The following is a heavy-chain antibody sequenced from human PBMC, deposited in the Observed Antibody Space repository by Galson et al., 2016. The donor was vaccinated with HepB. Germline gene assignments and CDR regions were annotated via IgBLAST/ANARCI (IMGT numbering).Heavy chain of an antibody. V-gene: IGHV3-74*01. CDR2: INSDGTIS. CDR1: GFAFGSHW. D-gene: IGHD4-23*01. Sequence: SLRLSCAASGFAFGSHWMHWVRQVPGKGLVWVSRINSDGTISNYADSVKGRFTISRDNAKNTLYLQMNSLRVEDTAVYYCGRYHSVVLQTAYNWFDPWGQGTLVTVSS. CDR3: GRYHSVVLQTAYNWFDP. J-gene: IGHJ5*02.